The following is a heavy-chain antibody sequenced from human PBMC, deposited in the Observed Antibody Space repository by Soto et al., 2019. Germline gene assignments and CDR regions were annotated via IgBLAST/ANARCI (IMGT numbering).Heavy chain of an antibody. J-gene: IGHJ5*02. CDR2: IYYSGNT. V-gene: IGHV4-31*03. CDR1: GGSISSVGYY. CDR3: ARSVFP. Sequence: QVQLQESGPGLVKPSQTLSLTCTVSGGSISSVGYYWSWIRQHPGKRLEWIGYIYYSGNTYSNPSLKSRVTISVDTSKNQFSLKLTSVTAADTAVYYCARSVFPWGQGTLVTVSS.